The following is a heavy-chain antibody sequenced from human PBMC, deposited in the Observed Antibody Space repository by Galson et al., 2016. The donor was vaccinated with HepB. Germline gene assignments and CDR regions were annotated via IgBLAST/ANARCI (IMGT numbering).Heavy chain of an antibody. D-gene: IGHD2-15*01. CDR2: IWYDGSNK. CDR3: ARFGGSLGMDV. Sequence: SLRLSCAASGFTFSDFGMHWVRQAPGKGLEWVALIWYDGSNKHYADSVKGRFTISRDNSKNTLYLHMNSLTAEDTAVYYCARFGGSLGMDVWGQGTTVTVSS. J-gene: IGHJ6*02. CDR1: GFTFSDFG. V-gene: IGHV3-33*01.